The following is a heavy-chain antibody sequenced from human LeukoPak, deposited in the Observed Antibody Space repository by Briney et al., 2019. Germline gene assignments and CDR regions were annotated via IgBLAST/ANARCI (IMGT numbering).Heavy chain of an antibody. CDR3: ATCSEPQLEEDYYYYYMDV. V-gene: IGHV4-34*01. J-gene: IGHJ6*03. Sequence: PSETLSLTCAVYGGSFSGYYWSWIRQPPGKGLEWIGEINHSGSTNYNPSLKSRVTISVDTSKNQFSLKLSSVTAADTAVYYCATCSEPQLEEDYYYYYMDVWGKGTTVTVSS. CDR2: INHSGST. D-gene: IGHD6-13*01. CDR1: GGSFSGYY.